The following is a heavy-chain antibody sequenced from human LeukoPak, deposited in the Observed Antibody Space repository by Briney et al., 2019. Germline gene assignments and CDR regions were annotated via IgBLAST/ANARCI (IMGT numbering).Heavy chain of an antibody. Sequence: SETLSLTCAVSGYSISSGYYWGWIRQPPGKGLEWIGSIYHSESTYYNPSLKSRVTISVDTSKNQFSLKLTSVTATDTAVYYCTRVVVPGTVDYWGQGTLVTVSS. CDR3: TRVVVPGTVDY. CDR1: GYSISSGYY. J-gene: IGHJ4*02. CDR2: IYHSEST. D-gene: IGHD2-2*01. V-gene: IGHV4-38-2*01.